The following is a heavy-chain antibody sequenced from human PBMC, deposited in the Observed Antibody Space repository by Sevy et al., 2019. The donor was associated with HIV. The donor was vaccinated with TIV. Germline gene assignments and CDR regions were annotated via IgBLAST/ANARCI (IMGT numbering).Heavy chain of an antibody. CDR1: GFSVNSNY. J-gene: IGHJ4*02. Sequence: GESLKISCAASGFSVNSNYITWVRQAPGKGLDWVSIIYSDGSTKYADALKGRFTISRDNSKNTMYLQMNSLRVEDTAVYYCARGGTIFGLVRHYFDYWGQGTLVTVSS. D-gene: IGHD3-3*01. V-gene: IGHV3-66*01. CDR2: IYSDGST. CDR3: ARGGTIFGLVRHYFDY.